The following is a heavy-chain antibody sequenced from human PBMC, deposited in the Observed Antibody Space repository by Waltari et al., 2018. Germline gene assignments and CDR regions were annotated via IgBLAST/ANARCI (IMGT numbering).Heavy chain of an antibody. D-gene: IGHD6-13*01. CDR3: AKQRAAAGVDYLDY. V-gene: IGHV3-23*03. Sequence: EVQLLESGGGLVQPGGSLRLSRAASGFTFSSYALSWVRQAQGKGLEWVSVIYSGGSTYYADSVKGRFTISRDNSKNTLYLQMNSLRAEETAVYYCAKQRAAAGVDYLDYWGQGTLVTVSS. CDR1: GFTFSSYA. J-gene: IGHJ4*02. CDR2: IYSGGST.